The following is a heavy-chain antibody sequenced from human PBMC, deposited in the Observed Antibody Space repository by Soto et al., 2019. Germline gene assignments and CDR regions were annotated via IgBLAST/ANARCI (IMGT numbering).Heavy chain of an antibody. CDR1: GFTLSGYW. CDR3: ARGKDQRNTQTYSYFDS. Sequence: EVQLVESGGGLVQPGGSVRLSCAASGFTLSGYWMHWVRQVPGKGLVLVSRVNSDGSMTAYADSVKGRFTISRDNAKNTLYLQMNSLKADDTAVYYCARGKDQRNTQTYSYFDSWGQGTQVAGSS. V-gene: IGHV3-74*01. J-gene: IGHJ4*02. CDR2: VNSDGSMT. D-gene: IGHD5-18*01.